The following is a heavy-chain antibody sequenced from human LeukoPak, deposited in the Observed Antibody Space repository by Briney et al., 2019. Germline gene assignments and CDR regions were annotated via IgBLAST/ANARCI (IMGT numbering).Heavy chain of an antibody. J-gene: IGHJ4*02. CDR3: AKGDVDREGFLPYFDY. Sequence: PGGSLRLSCAASGFTFSSYAMSWVRQAPGKGLEWVTAISGSGGSTYYADSVKGRFTISRDNSKNTLYLQMNSLRAEDTAVYYCAKGDVDREGFLPYFDYWGQGTLVTVSS. V-gene: IGHV3-23*01. D-gene: IGHD2-15*01. CDR2: ISGSGGST. CDR1: GFTFSSYA.